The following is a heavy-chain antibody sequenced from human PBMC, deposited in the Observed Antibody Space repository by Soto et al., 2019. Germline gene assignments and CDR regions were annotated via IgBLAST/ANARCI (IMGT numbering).Heavy chain of an antibody. CDR1: GYTYTNSY. V-gene: IGHV1-46*01. J-gene: IGHJ5*01. Sequence: ATLKVSCKTSGYTYTNSYMHWVRPARRQNVEWMRIINPTRGTTIYAQQIQDRVTMTRDTSTSTVYMELSILRSDDTALYYCARGGFLVIDAAICEIDSLGQGAAVTVSS. CDR3: ARGGFLVIDAAICEIDS. CDR2: INPTRGTT. D-gene: IGHD3-22*01.